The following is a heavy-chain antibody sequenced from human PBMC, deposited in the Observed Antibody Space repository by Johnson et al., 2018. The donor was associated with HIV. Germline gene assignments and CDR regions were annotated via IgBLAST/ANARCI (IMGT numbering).Heavy chain of an antibody. CDR1: GFTFSSYG. J-gene: IGHJ3*02. CDR3: AKHPDAVDI. CDR2: ISYDGSNK. V-gene: IGHV3-30*18. Sequence: VQLVESGGGVVQPGRSLRLSCAASGFTFSSYGMHWVRQAPGKGLEWVAVISYDGSNKYYADSVKGRFTISRDNSKNTLYLQMNSLRAEDTAVYYCAKHPDAVDIWGQGTMVTVSS.